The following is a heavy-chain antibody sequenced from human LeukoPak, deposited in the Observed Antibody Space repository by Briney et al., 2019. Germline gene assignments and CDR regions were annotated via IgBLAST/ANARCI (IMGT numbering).Heavy chain of an antibody. Sequence: GGSLRPSCAASGFTFSDYYMSWIRQAPGKGLEWVSYISSSSSYTNYADSVKGRFTISRDNAKNSLYLQMNSLRAEDTAVYYCARGRGYCSSTSCYERAFDIWGQGTMVTVSS. V-gene: IGHV3-11*06. CDR3: ARGRGYCSSTSCYERAFDI. J-gene: IGHJ3*02. D-gene: IGHD2-2*01. CDR2: ISSSSSYT. CDR1: GFTFSDYY.